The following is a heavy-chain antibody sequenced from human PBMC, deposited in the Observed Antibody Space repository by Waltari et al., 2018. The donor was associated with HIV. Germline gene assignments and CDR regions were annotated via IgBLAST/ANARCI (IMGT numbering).Heavy chain of an antibody. V-gene: IGHV4-34*01. CDR2: INHSGST. CDR3: ARGNPFTITPTTVTAYYYYGMDV. Sequence: QVQLQQWGAGLLKPSETLSLTCAVYGGSFSGYYWSWIRQPPGKGLEWIGEINHSGSTNYNPSLKSRVTISVDTSKNQFSLKLSSVTAADTAVYYCARGNPFTITPTTVTAYYYYGMDVWGQGTTVTVSS. D-gene: IGHD4-4*01. CDR1: GGSFSGYY. J-gene: IGHJ6*02.